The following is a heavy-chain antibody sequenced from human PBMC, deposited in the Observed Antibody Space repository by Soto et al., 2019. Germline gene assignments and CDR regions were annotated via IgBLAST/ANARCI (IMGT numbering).Heavy chain of an antibody. CDR3: ARESDLGSGSYT. J-gene: IGHJ4*02. CDR1: GGSISSYY. V-gene: IGHV4-59*01. D-gene: IGHD3-10*01. CDR2: IYYSVST. Sequence: SETLSLTCTVSGGSISSYYWSWIRQPPGKGLEWIGYIYYSVSTNYNPSLKSRVTISVDTSKNQLSLRLSSVTAADTAVYYCARESDLGSGSYTWGQGTLVTV.